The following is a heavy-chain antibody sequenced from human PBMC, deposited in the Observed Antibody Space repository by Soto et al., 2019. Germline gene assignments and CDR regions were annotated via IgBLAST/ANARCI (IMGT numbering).Heavy chain of an antibody. Sequence: ASVKVSCKASGYTFTSYYINWVRQATGQGLEWMGWMNPNSGNTGYAQKFQGRVTMTRNTSISTAYMELSSLRSEDTAVYYCARVILDSSGYYSDYWGQGTLVTVSS. CDR3: ARVILDSSGYYSDY. D-gene: IGHD3-22*01. CDR2: MNPNSGNT. CDR1: GYTFTSYY. V-gene: IGHV1-8*02. J-gene: IGHJ4*02.